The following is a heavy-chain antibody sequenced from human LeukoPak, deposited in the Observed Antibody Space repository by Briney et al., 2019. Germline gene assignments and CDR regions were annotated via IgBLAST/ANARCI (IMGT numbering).Heavy chain of an antibody. J-gene: IGHJ5*02. V-gene: IGHV4-4*07. Sequence: SETLSLTCTFFGGSISSYYWSWIRQPAGKGLEWIGRIYTSGSTNYNPSLKSRVTMSVDTSKNQFSLKLSSVTAADTAMYYCTRDSGTTGEVKFDPWGQGTLVTVSS. CDR3: TRDSGTTGEVKFDP. CDR2: IYTSGST. CDR1: GGSISSYY. D-gene: IGHD3-10*01.